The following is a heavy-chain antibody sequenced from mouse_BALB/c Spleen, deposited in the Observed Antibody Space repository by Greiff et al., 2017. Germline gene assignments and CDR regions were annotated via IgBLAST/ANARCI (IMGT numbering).Heavy chain of an antibody. J-gene: IGHJ4*01. D-gene: IGHD2-14*01. CDR3: ARAYYRYSYAMDY. V-gene: IGHV1-54*01. CDR2: INPGSGGT. CDR1: GYAFTNYL. Sequence: QVHVKQSGAELVRPGTSVKVSCKASGYAFTNYLIEWVKQRPGQGLEWIGVINPGSGGTNYNEKFKGKATLTADKSSSTAYMQLSSLTSDDSAVYFCARAYYRYSYAMDYWGQGTSVTVSS.